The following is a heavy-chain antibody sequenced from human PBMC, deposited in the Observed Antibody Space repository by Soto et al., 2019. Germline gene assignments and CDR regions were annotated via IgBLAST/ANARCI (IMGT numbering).Heavy chain of an antibody. CDR2: INPNSGGT. CDR1: GFTFSAYY. V-gene: IGHV1-2*02. Sequence: QVQLVQSAAEVKKPGASVKVSCKASGFTFSAYYIYWVRQAPGQGLEWIGWINPNSGGTNNAQKFQGRVTMTRDTSTSTVYMELSALIPDDTAVYYCARSLLDEYSSSWRSAYYGMDVWGQGTTVTVSS. J-gene: IGHJ6*02. D-gene: IGHD6-13*01. CDR3: ARSLLDEYSSSWRSAYYGMDV.